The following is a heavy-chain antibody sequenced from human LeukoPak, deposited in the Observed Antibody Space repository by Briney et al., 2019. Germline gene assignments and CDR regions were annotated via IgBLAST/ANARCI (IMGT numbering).Heavy chain of an antibody. CDR3: ASPAGRAYCGGDCSLDY. V-gene: IGHV5-51*01. CDR1: GYGFTSYW. D-gene: IGHD2-21*02. J-gene: IGHJ4*02. Sequence: GESLKISCKGSGYGFTSYWIGWVRQMPGKGLEWMGIIYPGDSDTRYSPSFQGQVTISADKSISTAYLQWSSLKASDTAMYYCASPAGRAYCGGDCSLDYWGQGTLVTVSS. CDR2: IYPGDSDT.